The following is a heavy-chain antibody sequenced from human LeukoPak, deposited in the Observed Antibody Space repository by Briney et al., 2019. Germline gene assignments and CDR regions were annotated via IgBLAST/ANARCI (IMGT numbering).Heavy chain of an antibody. CDR3: AREGEADILTGYEFDY. V-gene: IGHV7-4-1*02. CDR1: GYTFSHYS. D-gene: IGHD3-9*01. J-gene: IGHJ4*02. CDR2: INTNTGNP. Sequence: ASVTVSCKASGYTFSHYSMNWVRQAPGQGLVWMGWINTNTGNPTYAQGFTGRFVFSLDTSVSTAYLQISSLKAEDTAVYYCAREGEADILTGYEFDYWGQGTLVTVSS.